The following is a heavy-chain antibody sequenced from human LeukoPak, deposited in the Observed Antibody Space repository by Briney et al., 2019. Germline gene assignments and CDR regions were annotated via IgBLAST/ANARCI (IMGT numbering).Heavy chain of an antibody. CDR1: GFTFSSYA. Sequence: GGSLRLSCAASGFTFSSYAMSWVRQPPGKGLEWVSAISRSGGSTYYADSVKGRFTISRDNSKNTLYLQMNSLRAEDTAVYYCAKAGTSYSSSWYGMRPFDYWGQGTLVTVSS. CDR2: ISRSGGST. CDR3: AKAGTSYSSSWYGMRPFDY. V-gene: IGHV3-23*01. D-gene: IGHD6-13*01. J-gene: IGHJ4*02.